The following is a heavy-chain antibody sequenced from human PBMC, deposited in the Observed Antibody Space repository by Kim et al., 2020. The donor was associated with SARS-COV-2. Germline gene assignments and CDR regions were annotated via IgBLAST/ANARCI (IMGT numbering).Heavy chain of an antibody. CDR2: IYYSGST. Sequence: SETLSLTCTVSGGSISSSSYYWGWIRQPPGKGLEWIGSIYYSGSTYYNPSLKSRVTISVDTSKNQFSLKLSSVTAADTAVYYCARPRLVYSSGWPISHYFDYWGQGTLVTVSS. J-gene: IGHJ4*02. V-gene: IGHV4-39*01. CDR3: ARPRLVYSSGWPISHYFDY. D-gene: IGHD6-19*01. CDR1: GGSISSSSYY.